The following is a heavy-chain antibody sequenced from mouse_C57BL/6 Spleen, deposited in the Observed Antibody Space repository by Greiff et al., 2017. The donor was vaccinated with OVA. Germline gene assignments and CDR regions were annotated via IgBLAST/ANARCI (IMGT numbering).Heavy chain of an antibody. J-gene: IGHJ1*03. CDR2: IHPNSGST. CDR3: ARPLYYYGSSDWYFDV. Sequence: VQLQQPGAELVKPGASVKLSCKASGYTFTSYWMHWVKQRPGQGLEWIGMIHPNSGSTNYNEKFKSKATLTVDKSSSTAYMQLSSLTSEDSAVYYCARPLYYYGSSDWYFDVWGTGTTVTVSS. CDR1: GYTFTSYW. V-gene: IGHV1-64*01. D-gene: IGHD1-1*01.